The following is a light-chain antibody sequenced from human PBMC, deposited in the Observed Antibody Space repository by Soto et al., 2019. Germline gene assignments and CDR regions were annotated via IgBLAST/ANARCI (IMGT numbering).Light chain of an antibody. CDR1: TGTVTSGHY. CDR3: LLSYSRARV. J-gene: IGLJ2*01. V-gene: IGLV7-46*01. Sequence: QAVVTQEPSLTVSPGGKVTLTVASSTGTVTSGHYPYGFQQKPGQAPRTLTYDTSNKHSWTPARFSGSLLGGKAALTLSGAQPEDEAEYYCLLSYSRARVFGGGTKLTVL. CDR2: DTS.